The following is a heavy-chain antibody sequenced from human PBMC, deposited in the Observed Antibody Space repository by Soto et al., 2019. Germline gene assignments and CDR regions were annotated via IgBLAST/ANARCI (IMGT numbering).Heavy chain of an antibody. V-gene: IGHV1-8*01. D-gene: IGHD2-15*01. CDR3: ASILGYCSGGSCYSGRDDAFDI. CDR1: GYTFTSYD. Sequence: ASVKVSCKASGYTFTSYDINWVRQATGQGLEWMGWMNPNSGNTGYAQKFQGRVTMTRNTSISTAYMELSSLRSEDTAVYYCASILGYCSGGSCYSGRDDAFDIWGQGTMDTVSS. CDR2: MNPNSGNT. J-gene: IGHJ3*02.